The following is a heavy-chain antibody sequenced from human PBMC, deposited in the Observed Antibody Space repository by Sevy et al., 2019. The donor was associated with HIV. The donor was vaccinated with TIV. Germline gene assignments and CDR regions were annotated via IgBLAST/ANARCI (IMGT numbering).Heavy chain of an antibody. V-gene: IGHV3-23*01. CDR2: VSGSGGKR. CDR1: GFTFSNYG. D-gene: IGHD3-10*01. J-gene: IGHJ3*01. CDR3: ARRGNYYGDAFDF. Sequence: GGSLRLSCAAFGFTFSNYGMTWVRQAPGKGLEWVSSVSGSGGKRYNEDSVKGRFPISGDNSKNTLYLQMNSLRAEDTAVYYCARRGNYYGDAFDFWGQGTVVTVSS.